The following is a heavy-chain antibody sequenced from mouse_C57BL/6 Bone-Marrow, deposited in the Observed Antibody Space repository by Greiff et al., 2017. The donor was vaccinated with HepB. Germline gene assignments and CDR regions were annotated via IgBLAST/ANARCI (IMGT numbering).Heavy chain of an antibody. D-gene: IGHD1-1*01. CDR3: TREDYGSSLFAY. J-gene: IGHJ3*01. V-gene: IGHV5-9-1*02. Sequence: EVKLMESGAGLVKPGGSLKLSCAASGFTFSSYAMSWVRQTPEKRLEWVAYISSGGDYIYYADTVKGRFTISRDNARNTLYLQMSSLKSEDTAMYYCTREDYGSSLFAYWGQGTLVTVSA. CDR1: GFTFSSYA. CDR2: ISSGGDYI.